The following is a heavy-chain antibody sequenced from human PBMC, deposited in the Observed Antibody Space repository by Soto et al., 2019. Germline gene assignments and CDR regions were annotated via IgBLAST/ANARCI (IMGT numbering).Heavy chain of an antibody. J-gene: IGHJ3*02. CDR3: ATRLLWFGELLMEGAFDI. Sequence: QVQLQESGPGLVKPSQTLSLTCTVSGGSISSGGYYWSWIRQHPGKGLEWIGYIYYSGSTYYNPSLKRRITLSVDTSKNQFSLKLSCVTAADTAVYYCATRLLWFGELLMEGAFDIWGQGTMVTVSS. D-gene: IGHD3-10*01. V-gene: IGHV4-31*03. CDR1: GGSISSGGYY. CDR2: IYYSGST.